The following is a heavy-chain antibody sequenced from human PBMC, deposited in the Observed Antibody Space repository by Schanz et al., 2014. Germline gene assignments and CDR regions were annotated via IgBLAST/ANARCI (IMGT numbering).Heavy chain of an antibody. J-gene: IGHJ4*02. CDR3: TRMDIGDYANQ. CDR1: GFSFTTYS. V-gene: IGHV3-48*02. Sequence: EVQLVESGGGLVQPGGSLRLSCVASGFSFTTYSMSWVRQAPGKGLEWISYISGSSSTIFHSDSVRGRFTVSRDNGQNSLFLQMNDLREEDTALYYCTRMDIGDYANQWGQGTLVIVSS. CDR2: ISGSSSTI. D-gene: IGHD4-17*01.